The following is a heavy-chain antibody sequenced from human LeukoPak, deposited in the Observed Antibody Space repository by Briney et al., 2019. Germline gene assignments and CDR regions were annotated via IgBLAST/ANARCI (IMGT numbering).Heavy chain of an antibody. CDR1: GFTFSSYA. V-gene: IGHV3-23*01. CDR3: AKVFRGAKPKGGATGYYFDC. D-gene: IGHD3-16*01. Sequence: GGSLRLSCAASGFTFSSYAMSWVRQAPGKGLEWVSAISGSGGSTYYADSVKGRFTISRDNSKNTLYLQMNSLRAEDTAVYYCAKVFRGAKPKGGATGYYFDCWGQGTLVTVSS. J-gene: IGHJ4*02. CDR2: ISGSGGST.